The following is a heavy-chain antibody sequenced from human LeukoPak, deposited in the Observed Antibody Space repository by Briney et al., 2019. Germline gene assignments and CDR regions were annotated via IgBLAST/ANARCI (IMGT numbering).Heavy chain of an antibody. Sequence: GGSLRLSCAASGFTFSSNYMSWVRQAPGKGLEWVSVIYSGGSTYYADSVKGRFTISRHNSKNTLYLQMNSLRAEDTAVYYCATDPGVVRGAVSAYMDVWGQGTTVTVSS. D-gene: IGHD3-10*01. J-gene: IGHJ6*02. CDR2: IYSGGST. CDR3: ATDPGVVRGAVSAYMDV. V-gene: IGHV3-53*04. CDR1: GFTFSSNY.